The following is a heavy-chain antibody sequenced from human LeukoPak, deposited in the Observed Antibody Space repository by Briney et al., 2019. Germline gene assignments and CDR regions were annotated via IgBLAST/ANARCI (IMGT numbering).Heavy chain of an antibody. CDR2: INHSGST. V-gene: IGHV4-34*01. CDR3: ARLGGTGGWLFYYFDY. D-gene: IGHD6-19*01. CDR1: GGSFSGYY. J-gene: IGHJ4*02. Sequence: KPSETLSLTCAVYGGSFSGYYWSWIRQPPGKGLEWIGEINHSGSTNYNPSLKSRVTISVDTSKNQFSLKLSSVTAADTAVYYCARLGGTGGWLFYYFDYWGQGTLVTVSS.